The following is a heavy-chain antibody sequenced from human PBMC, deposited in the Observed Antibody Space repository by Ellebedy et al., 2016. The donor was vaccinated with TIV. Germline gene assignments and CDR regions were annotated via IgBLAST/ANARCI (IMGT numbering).Heavy chain of an antibody. CDR2: IYYIGTT. J-gene: IGHJ5*02. Sequence: MPSETLSLTCTVSGGPIASSTLFYWGWIRQPPGKGLEWIGNIYYIGTTYYNPSLSSRVTISVDTSKNQFSLKLSSVTAADTAVYYCARITEYGNYGMGWPGTWGQGALVTVSS. D-gene: IGHD2/OR15-2a*01. CDR1: GGPIASSTLFY. CDR3: ARITEYGNYGMGWPGT. V-gene: IGHV4-39*01.